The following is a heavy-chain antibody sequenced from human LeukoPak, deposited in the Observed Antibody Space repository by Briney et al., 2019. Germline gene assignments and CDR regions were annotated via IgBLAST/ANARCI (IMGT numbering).Heavy chain of an antibody. J-gene: IGHJ4*02. D-gene: IGHD3-16*01. Sequence: GGSLRLSCATSGFTFSTFWMTWVRQAPGEGLEWVASINKDGNEKHHVDSVQGRFTISRDNAKNSLHLQMDSLRAEDTAVYYCARDLNWVTYWGQGTLVTVSS. CDR2: INKDGNEK. CDR3: ARDLNWVTY. CDR1: GFTFSTFW. V-gene: IGHV3-7*01.